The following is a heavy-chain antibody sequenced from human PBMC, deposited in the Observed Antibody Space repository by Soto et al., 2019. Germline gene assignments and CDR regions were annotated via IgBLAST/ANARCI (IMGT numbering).Heavy chain of an antibody. Sequence: QVQLVQSGAEVKKPGSSVKVSCKASGGTFSSYAISWVRQAPGQGLEWMGGIIPIFGTANYAQKFQGRVTITADKSTSTAYMELSSLRSEDTAVSYCARLRYGCNSRHYYGMDVWGQGTTVTVSS. D-gene: IGHD4-17*01. V-gene: IGHV1-69*06. CDR3: ARLRYGCNSRHYYGMDV. CDR1: GGTFSSYA. J-gene: IGHJ6*02. CDR2: IIPIFGTA.